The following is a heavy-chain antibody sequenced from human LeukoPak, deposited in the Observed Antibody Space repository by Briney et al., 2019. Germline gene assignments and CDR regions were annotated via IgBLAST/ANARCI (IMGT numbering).Heavy chain of an antibody. V-gene: IGHV4-4*02. J-gene: IGHJ4*02. CDR2: IYHSGST. D-gene: IGHD1-26*01. CDR3: ARSKGATFGY. CDR1: GGSISSSNW. Sequence: SGTLSLTCAVSGGSISSSNWWSWVRQPPGKGLEWIGEIYHSGSTNYNPSLKSRVTILVGKSKNQFSLKLSSVTAADTAVYYCARSKGATFGYWGQGTLVTVSS.